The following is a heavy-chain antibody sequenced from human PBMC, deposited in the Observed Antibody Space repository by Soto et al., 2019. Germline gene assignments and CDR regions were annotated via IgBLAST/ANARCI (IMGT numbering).Heavy chain of an antibody. Sequence: EVQLVESGGGLVQPGGSLRLSCAASGFTFSSYWMSWVRQAPGKGLEWVANIKQDGSEKYYVDSVKGRFTISRDNAKNSRYLQMNSLRAEDPAVYYCARGLVYSSSWYYFDYWGQGTLVTVSS. J-gene: IGHJ4*02. V-gene: IGHV3-7*01. CDR2: IKQDGSEK. CDR3: ARGLVYSSSWYYFDY. D-gene: IGHD6-13*01. CDR1: GFTFSSYW.